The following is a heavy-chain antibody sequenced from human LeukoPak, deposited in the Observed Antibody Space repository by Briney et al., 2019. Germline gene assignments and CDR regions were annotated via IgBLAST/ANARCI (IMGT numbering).Heavy chain of an antibody. J-gene: IGHJ6*03. V-gene: IGHV3-49*04. D-gene: IGHD5-24*01. CDR2: IRRKSYGGTT. CDR1: GFTFGDYA. CDR3: TRVEMVAFYSYYMDV. Sequence: GRSLRLSCTASGFTFGDYAMSWVRQAPGKGLEWVGFIRRKSYGGTTEYAASVKGRFTISRDDSKSIAYLQMNSLNTEDTAVHYCTRVEMVAFYSYYMDVWGKGTTVTISS.